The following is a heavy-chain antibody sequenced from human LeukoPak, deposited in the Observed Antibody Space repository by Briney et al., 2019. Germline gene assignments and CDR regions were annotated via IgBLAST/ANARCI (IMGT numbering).Heavy chain of an antibody. CDR3: AREAFTIFGLVRTQTTTGPHRFDP. J-gene: IGHJ5*02. V-gene: IGHV1-46*01. Sequence: SVKVSCKASGYAFTSYHMHWGRQAPGQGLEGMGIIDPIGATTNYAQRFQSRGTMTRDMSTSTVYMELSSLRSEDTAVYYCAREAFTIFGLVRTQTTTGPHRFDPWGQGTLVTVSS. CDR1: GYAFTSYH. CDR2: IDPIGATT. D-gene: IGHD3-3*01.